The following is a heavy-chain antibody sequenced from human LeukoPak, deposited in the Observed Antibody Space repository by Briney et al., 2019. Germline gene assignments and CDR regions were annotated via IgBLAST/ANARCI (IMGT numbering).Heavy chain of an antibody. CDR2: IYTSVNT. D-gene: IGHD2-8*02. J-gene: IGHJ6*03. V-gene: IGHV4-4*07. Sequence: SETLSLTCTVSGDSISSYYWSWIRQPAGKRLEWIGRIYTSVNTNYNPSLRSRVTMSVDTSKNQFSLKLSSVTAADTAVYFCAKVSDAGPGAPHYMDVWGKGTTVTVSS. CDR3: AKVSDAGPGAPHYMDV. CDR1: GDSISSYY.